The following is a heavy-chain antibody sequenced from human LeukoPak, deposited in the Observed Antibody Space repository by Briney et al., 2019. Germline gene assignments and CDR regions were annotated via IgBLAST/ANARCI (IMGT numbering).Heavy chain of an antibody. D-gene: IGHD1-20*01. CDR2: INSYNGNT. CDR1: GYTFTSYG. CDR3: ARRGNWNDFDY. V-gene: IGHV1-18*01. J-gene: IGHJ4*02. Sequence: GASVKVSCKASGYTFTSYGFTWVRQAPGQGLEWMGWINSYNGNTQYAPKFKGRVTTTIDTSTSTAYMELRSLESDDTAVYYCARRGNWNDFDYWGQGTLVIVSS.